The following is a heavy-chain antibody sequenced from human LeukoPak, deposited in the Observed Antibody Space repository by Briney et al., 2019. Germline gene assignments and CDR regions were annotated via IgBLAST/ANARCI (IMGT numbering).Heavy chain of an antibody. CDR1: GFTFSSYS. J-gene: IGHJ4*02. CDR2: ISSSSSYI. CDR3: ARAAPNYGGNSWFDY. V-gene: IGHV3-21*01. Sequence: GGSLRLSCAASGFTFSSYSMNWVRQAPGKGLEWVSSISSSSSYIYYADSVKGRFTISRDNAKNSLYLQMNSLRAEDSAVYYCARAAPNYGGNSWFDYWGQGTLVTVSS. D-gene: IGHD4-23*01.